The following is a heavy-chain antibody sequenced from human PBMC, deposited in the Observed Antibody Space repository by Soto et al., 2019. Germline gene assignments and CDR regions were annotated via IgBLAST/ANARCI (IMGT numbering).Heavy chain of an antibody. CDR1: GYTFTSYG. D-gene: IGHD3-3*01. CDR3: ARAPQTSDYDCWSGYYHYYYYGMYV. J-gene: IGHJ6*02. Sequence: ASVKVSCKASGYTFTSYGISWVRQAPGQGLEWMGWISAYNGNTNYAQKLQGRVTMTTDTSTSTAYMELRSLRSDDTAVYYCARAPQTSDYDCWSGYYHYYYYGMYVWGQGTTVTVS. CDR2: ISAYNGNT. V-gene: IGHV1-18*01.